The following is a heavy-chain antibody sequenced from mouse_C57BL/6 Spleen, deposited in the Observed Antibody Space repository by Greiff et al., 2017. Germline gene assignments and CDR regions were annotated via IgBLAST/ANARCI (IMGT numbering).Heavy chain of an antibody. CDR2: IWSGGST. V-gene: IGHV2-2*01. D-gene: IGHD4-1*01. J-gene: IGHJ3*01. Sequence: VKLVESGPGLVQPSQSLSITCTVSGFSLTSYGVHWVRQSPGKGLEWLGVIWSGGSTDYNAAFISRLSISKDNSKSQVFFKMNSLQADDTAIYYCARNGLGRAWFAYWGQGTLVTVSA. CDR1: GFSLTSYG. CDR3: ARNGLGRAWFAY.